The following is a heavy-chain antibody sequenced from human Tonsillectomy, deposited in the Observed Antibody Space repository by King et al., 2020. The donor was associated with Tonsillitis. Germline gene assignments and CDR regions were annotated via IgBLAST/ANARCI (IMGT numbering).Heavy chain of an antibody. J-gene: IGHJ4*02. CDR2: IYHSGST. CDR3: ARAEGILLWPHHYDS. D-gene: IGHD3-10*01. V-gene: IGHV4-38-2*01. Sequence: LQLQESGPGLVKPSETLSLTCAVSGYSISSGYYWGWIRQPPGKGLEWIGSIYHSGSTYYNPSLKSRVTILVDTSKNQFSLKLRSVTAADTAVYFCARAEGILLWPHHYDSWGQGTLVTVSS. CDR1: GYSISSGYY.